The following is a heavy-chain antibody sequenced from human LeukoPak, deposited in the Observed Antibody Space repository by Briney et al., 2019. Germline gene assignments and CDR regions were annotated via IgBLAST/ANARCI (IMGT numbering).Heavy chain of an antibody. J-gene: IGHJ4*02. CDR2: INHSGST. V-gene: IGHV4-34*01. Sequence: PSETLSLTCAVYGGSFSGYYWSWIRQPPGKGLEWIGEINHSGSTNYNPSLKSRVTISVDTSKNQFSLKVTSVTAADTAVYYCARHVRPVYFDYWGQGTLVTVSS. CDR3: ARHVRPVYFDY. CDR1: GGSFSGYY. D-gene: IGHD6-6*01.